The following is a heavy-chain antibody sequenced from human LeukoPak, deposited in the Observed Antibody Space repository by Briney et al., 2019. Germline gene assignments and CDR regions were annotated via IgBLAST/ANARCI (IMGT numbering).Heavy chain of an antibody. Sequence: GGSLRLSGAASGFILSSYAMGWVRQAPEKGLEWVSAISGSGGSTYYADSVKGRFTISRDTSKTTLYLQMNSLRAEDTAVYYCAKKIGGYYDSSGYYYLDYWGQRTLVTVSS. J-gene: IGHJ4*02. CDR2: ISGSGGST. CDR3: AKKIGGYYDSSGYYYLDY. CDR1: GFILSSYA. D-gene: IGHD3-22*01. V-gene: IGHV3-23*01.